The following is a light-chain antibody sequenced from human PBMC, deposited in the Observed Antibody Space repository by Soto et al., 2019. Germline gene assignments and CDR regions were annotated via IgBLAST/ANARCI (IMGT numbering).Light chain of an antibody. V-gene: IGKV1-33*01. CDR2: DAS. J-gene: IGKJ4*02. Sequence: DIGMTQSPGSLCAWVGDIVAITCQASQEISNYLNWYRQKPGKSPKLLIYDASNLETGVPSRFSGSGSGTDFTFTISSLQPEDIATYYCQQYDNLPLTVGGGTKVDIK. CDR1: QEISNY. CDR3: QQYDNLPLT.